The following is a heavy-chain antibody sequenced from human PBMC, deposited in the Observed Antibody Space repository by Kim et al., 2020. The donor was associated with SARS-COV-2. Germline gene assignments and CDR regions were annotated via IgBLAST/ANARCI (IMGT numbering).Heavy chain of an antibody. Sequence: GGSLRLSCAASGFTFSSYGMHWVRQAPGKGLEWVAVIWYDGSNKYYADSVKGRFTISRDNSKNTLYLQMNSLRAEDTAVYYCARDHYYGSGSYYIAPASDVDYWGQGTLVTVSS. D-gene: IGHD3-10*01. CDR2: IWYDGSNK. J-gene: IGHJ4*02. CDR1: GFTFSSYG. V-gene: IGHV3-33*01. CDR3: ARDHYYGSGSYYIAPASDVDY.